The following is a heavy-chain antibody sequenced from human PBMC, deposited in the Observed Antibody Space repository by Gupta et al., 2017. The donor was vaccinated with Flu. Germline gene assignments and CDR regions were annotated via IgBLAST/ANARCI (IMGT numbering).Heavy chain of an antibody. CDR2: ISWNSGSI. CDR3: AKDMGYDILTGAYGMDV. D-gene: IGHD3-9*01. Sequence: PGKGLEWVSGISWNSGSIGYADSVKGRFTISRDNAKNSLYLQMNSLRAEDTALYYCAKDMGYDILTGAYGMDVWGQGTTVTVSS. V-gene: IGHV3-9*01. J-gene: IGHJ6*02.